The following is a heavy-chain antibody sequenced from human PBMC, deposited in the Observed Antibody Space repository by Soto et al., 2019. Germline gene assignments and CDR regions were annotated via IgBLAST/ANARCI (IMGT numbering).Heavy chain of an antibody. D-gene: IGHD3-10*01. CDR2: ISSSSSYI. J-gene: IGHJ5*02. CDR3: ARERFGELFPHPDWFDP. V-gene: IGHV3-21*01. Sequence: GGSLRLSCAASGFTFSSYSMNWVRQAPGKGLEWVSSISSSSSYIYYADSVKGRFTISRDNAKNSLYLQMNSLRAEDTAVYYCARERFGELFPHPDWFDPWGQGTLVTVSS. CDR1: GFTFSSYS.